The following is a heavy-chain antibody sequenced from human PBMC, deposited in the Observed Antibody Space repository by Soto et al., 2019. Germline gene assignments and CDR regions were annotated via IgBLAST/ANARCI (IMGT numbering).Heavy chain of an antibody. J-gene: IGHJ4*02. D-gene: IGHD3-10*01. CDR1: GGSISSGGYY. CDR3: ARETTHLVRGARGFD. CDR2: IYYSGST. Sequence: SETLSLTCTVSGGSISSGGYYWSWIRQHPGKGLEWIGYIYYSGSTYYNPSLKSRVTISVDTSKNQFSLKLSSVTAADTAVYYCARETTHLVRGARGFDWGQGTLVTVSS. V-gene: IGHV4-31*03.